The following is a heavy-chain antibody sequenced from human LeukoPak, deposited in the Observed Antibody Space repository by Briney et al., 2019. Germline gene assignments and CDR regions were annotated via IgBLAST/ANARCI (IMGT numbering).Heavy chain of an antibody. Sequence: PSETLSLTCAVYGGSFSGYYWSWIRQPPGKGLEWIGEINHSGSTNYNPSLKSRVTISVDTSKNQFSLKLSSVTAADTAVYYCARPRRSSSFRQGFDYWGQGTLVTVSS. CDR1: GGSFSGYY. J-gene: IGHJ4*02. CDR2: INHSGST. CDR3: ARPRRSSSFRQGFDY. V-gene: IGHV4-34*01. D-gene: IGHD6-13*01.